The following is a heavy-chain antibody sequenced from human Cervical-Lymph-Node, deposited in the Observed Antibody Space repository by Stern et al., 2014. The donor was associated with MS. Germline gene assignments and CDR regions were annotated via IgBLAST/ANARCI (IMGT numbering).Heavy chain of an antibody. Sequence: EVQLVESGGGLVQPGRSLRLSCTASGFNFGQYSLSWVRQAPGKGLEWVGFIRSKPYGGTATYAASVKGRFTISRDDPNSIAYLQMSSLKPEDTAVYYCSRGGNLDSSGFWVAPWGQGTLVTVSS. CDR1: GFNFGQYS. J-gene: IGHJ5*02. D-gene: IGHD3-22*01. CDR3: SRGGNLDSSGFWVAP. CDR2: IRSKPYGGTA. V-gene: IGHV3-49*04.